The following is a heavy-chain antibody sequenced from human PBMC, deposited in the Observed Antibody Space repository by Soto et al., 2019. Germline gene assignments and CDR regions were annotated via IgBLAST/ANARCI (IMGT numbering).Heavy chain of an antibody. J-gene: IGHJ4*02. CDR3: VIVLGGIAALIATGYFDY. CDR2: ISAYNGNT. V-gene: IGHV1-18*01. CDR1: GYTFTSYG. Sequence: ASVKVSCKASGYTFTSYGISWVRQAPGQGLEWMGWISAYNGNTNYAQKHQGRVTMNTETSTNTAYTELRSLRSDDTAVFYFVIVLGGIAALIATGYFDYWGQGTLVTVSS. D-gene: IGHD6-13*01.